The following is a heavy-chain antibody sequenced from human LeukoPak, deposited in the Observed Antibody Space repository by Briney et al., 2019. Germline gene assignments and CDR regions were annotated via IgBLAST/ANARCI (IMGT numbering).Heavy chain of an antibody. D-gene: IGHD3-22*01. V-gene: IGHV1-8*03. CDR2: MNPNSGNT. Sequence: GASVKVSCKASGYTFTSYGINWVRQATGQGLEWMGWMNPNSGNTGYAQKFQGRVTITRNTSISTAYMELSSLRSEDTAVYYCARYDYYDRAFDIWGQGTMVTVSS. CDR3: ARYDYYDRAFDI. CDR1: GYTFTSYG. J-gene: IGHJ3*02.